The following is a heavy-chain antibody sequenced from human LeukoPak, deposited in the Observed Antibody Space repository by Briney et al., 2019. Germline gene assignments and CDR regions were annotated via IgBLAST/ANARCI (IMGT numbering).Heavy chain of an antibody. Sequence: ASVKVSCKASEYTFTDYYVHWVRQAPGQGLEWMGWINPNTGGANYAQKFQGRVTMTRDTSISTGYLDLSGLRPDDTAVYYCARAKANWGSGDYWGQGTLVTVSS. J-gene: IGHJ4*02. D-gene: IGHD7-27*01. CDR1: EYTFTDYY. CDR3: ARAKANWGSGDY. V-gene: IGHV1-2*02. CDR2: INPNTGGA.